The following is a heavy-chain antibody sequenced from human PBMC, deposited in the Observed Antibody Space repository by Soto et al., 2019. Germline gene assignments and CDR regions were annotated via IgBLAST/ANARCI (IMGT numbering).Heavy chain of an antibody. V-gene: IGHV4-4*02. Sequence: QMRLQESGPGLVKPSGTLSLACAVSGASVSSDNWWSWVRQPPGKGLEWIGEIFHSDTTNYNTSLKSRATISVDKSKNQFSLTLTSVTAADTAVYYCAKNGWYSADIWGQGTMVTVSS. J-gene: IGHJ3*02. CDR1: GASVSSDNW. CDR3: AKNGWYSADI. D-gene: IGHD6-19*01. CDR2: IFHSDTT.